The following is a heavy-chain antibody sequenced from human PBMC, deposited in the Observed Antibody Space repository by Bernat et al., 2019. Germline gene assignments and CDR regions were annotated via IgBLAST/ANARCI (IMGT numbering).Heavy chain of an antibody. D-gene: IGHD2-15*01. J-gene: IGHJ4*02. CDR3: ARDVRYCSGGSCSQGLDY. V-gene: IGHV3-48*03. Sequence: VQLVESGGGLVQPGGSLRLSCAASGFTFSSYEMNWVRQAPGKGLEWVSYISSSGSTIYYADSVKGRFTISRDNAKNSLYLQMNSLRAEDTAVYYCARDVRYCSGGSCSQGLDYWGQGTLVTVSS. CDR1: GFTFSSYE. CDR2: ISSSGSTI.